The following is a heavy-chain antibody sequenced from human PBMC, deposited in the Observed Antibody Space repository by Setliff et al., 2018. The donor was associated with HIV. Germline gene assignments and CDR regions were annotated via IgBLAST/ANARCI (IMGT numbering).Heavy chain of an antibody. CDR2: IYSSGSA. D-gene: IGHD3-16*01. CDR3: ARSGGWWGTNNPSPYYYYMDV. Sequence: SETLSLTCSVSAGSISSGRYYWSWIRQPAGKGLEWIGHIYSSGSANYNLSLKSRVTISKDTSKNQVHLNMSSVTAADSATYYCARSGGWWGTNNPSPYYYYMDVWGNGTSVTVS. CDR1: AGSISSGRYY. J-gene: IGHJ6*03. V-gene: IGHV4-61*09.